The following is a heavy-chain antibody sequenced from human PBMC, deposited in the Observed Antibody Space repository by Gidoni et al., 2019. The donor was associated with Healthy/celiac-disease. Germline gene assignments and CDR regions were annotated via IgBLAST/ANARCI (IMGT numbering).Heavy chain of an antibody. Sequence: EVQLVESGGGLVKPGGSLRLSCAASGFTFSSYSMTWVRQAPGKGLEWVSSISSSSSYIYYADSVKGRFTISRDNAKNSLYLQMNSRRAEDTAVYYCARDSAQRAFWSGDYFGRDYWGQGTLVTVSS. CDR3: ARDSAQRAFWSGDYFGRDY. J-gene: IGHJ4*02. V-gene: IGHV3-21*01. CDR2: ISSSSSYI. CDR1: GFTFSSYS. D-gene: IGHD3-3*01.